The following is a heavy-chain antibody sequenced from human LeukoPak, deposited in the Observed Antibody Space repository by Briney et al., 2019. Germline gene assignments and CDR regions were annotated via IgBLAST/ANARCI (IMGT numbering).Heavy chain of an antibody. CDR1: GGTFSSYA. Sequence: SVKVSCKASGGTFSSYAISWVRQAHGQGLEWMGGIIPIFGTANYAQKFQGRVTITADESTSTAYMELSSLRSEDTAVYYCAREGYSSGWYGGFFDYWRQGTLVTVSS. V-gene: IGHV1-69*13. J-gene: IGHJ4*02. D-gene: IGHD6-19*01. CDR2: IIPIFGTA. CDR3: AREGYSSGWYGGFFDY.